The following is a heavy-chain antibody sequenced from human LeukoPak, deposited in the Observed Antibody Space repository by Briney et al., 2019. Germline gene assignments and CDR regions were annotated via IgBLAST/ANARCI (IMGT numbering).Heavy chain of an antibody. D-gene: IGHD3-16*01. Sequence: SETLSLTCTVSGGSISSTIHYWGWIRQPPGKGLEWIGSIYNSGNTYYNASLKSRVTISADTSKNQFSLKLSSVTAADTAVYYCARHDSFGIRKVWDYWGQGTLVNLSS. V-gene: IGHV4-39*01. CDR1: GGSISSTIHY. J-gene: IGHJ4*02. CDR3: ARHDSFGIRKVWDY. CDR2: IYNSGNT.